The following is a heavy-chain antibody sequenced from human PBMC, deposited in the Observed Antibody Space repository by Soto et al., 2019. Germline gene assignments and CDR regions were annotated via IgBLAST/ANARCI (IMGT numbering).Heavy chain of an antibody. CDR3: ATMVRAAAGTIYFDY. D-gene: IGHD3-10*01. Sequence: SETLSVTCGVYGGSFSGDYWSGIRQPPGKGLEWVGEIDHSGSTNDNPSRKSRVSRSVDTSKNQFSLKLRSVTAADTAVYYCATMVRAAAGTIYFDYWAQATLVTVSS. CDR1: GGSFSGDY. J-gene: IGHJ4*02. CDR2: IDHSGST. V-gene: IGHV4-34*01.